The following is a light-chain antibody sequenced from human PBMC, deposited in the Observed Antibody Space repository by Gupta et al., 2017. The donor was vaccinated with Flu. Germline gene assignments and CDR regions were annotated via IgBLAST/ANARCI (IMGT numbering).Light chain of an antibody. CDR3: QQYNNYPYS. CDR2: AAS. V-gene: IGKV1-16*02. CDR1: QHISNY. J-gene: IGKJ2*01. Sequence: DIQLTQSPSSLSASVGARVTLTCRASQHISNYLAWPQQKPGKVPKSLMYAASSLQSGVLSKFRGSGSGTDFSLTINNLQPEDSATYYCQQYNNYPYSFGQGTKLE.